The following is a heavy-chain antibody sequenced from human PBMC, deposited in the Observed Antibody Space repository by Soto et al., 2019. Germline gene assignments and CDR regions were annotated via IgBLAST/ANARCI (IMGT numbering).Heavy chain of an antibody. J-gene: IGHJ4*02. CDR2: IWYDGSNK. V-gene: IGHV3-33*01. CDR3: ARASETYYYGSGSSDY. D-gene: IGHD3-10*01. CDR1: GFTFSSYG. Sequence: PGGSLRLSCAASGFTFSSYGMHWVRQAPGKGLEWVAVIWYDGSNKYYADSVKGRFTISRDNSKNTLYLQMNSLRAEDTAVYYCARASETYYYGSGSSDYWGQGTLVTVSS.